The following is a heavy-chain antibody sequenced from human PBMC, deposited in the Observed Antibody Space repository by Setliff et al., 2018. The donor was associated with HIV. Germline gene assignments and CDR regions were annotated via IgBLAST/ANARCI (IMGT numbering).Heavy chain of an antibody. CDR3: ARERRLHGIQPPYWYFDL. CDR2: INHGGTT. J-gene: IGHJ2*01. Sequence: LSLTCGVYGGSFSYDYWSWIRQPPGEELEWIGEINHGGTTKYNPALKGRFAISIDTSKNQFSLKLASVTAADTAVYYCARERRLHGIQPPYWYFDLWSRGTLVTVPQ. CDR1: GGSFSYDY. D-gene: IGHD1-1*01. V-gene: IGHV4-34*01.